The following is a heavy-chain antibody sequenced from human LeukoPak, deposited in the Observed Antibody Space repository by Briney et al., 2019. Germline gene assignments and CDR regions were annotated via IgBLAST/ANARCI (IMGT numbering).Heavy chain of an antibody. CDR1: GYTFTSYY. CDR2: INPSGGST. CDR3: ARDRRPGRNYDILTGYFDY. V-gene: IGHV1-46*01. D-gene: IGHD3-9*01. Sequence: ASVKVSCKASGYTFTSYYMHWVRQAPGQGLEWMGIINPSGGSTSYAQKFQGRVTMTRDMSTSTVYMELSSLRSEDTAVYYCARDRRPGRNYDILTGYFDYWGQGTLVTVSS. J-gene: IGHJ4*02.